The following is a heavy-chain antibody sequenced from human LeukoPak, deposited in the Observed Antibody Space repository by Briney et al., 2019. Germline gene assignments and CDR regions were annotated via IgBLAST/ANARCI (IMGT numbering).Heavy chain of an antibody. D-gene: IGHD1-26*01. CDR2: IYYSGST. CDR1: GASIINYY. V-gene: IGHV4-59*01. J-gene: IGHJ3*01. CDR3: TRVGIPHAFDV. Sequence: SETLSLTCTVSGASIINYYWGWIRQPPGKGLEWIGYIYYSGSTNYNPSLKSRVTISLDTSRTQFSLNLSSAIAADTAVYYCTRVGIPHAFDVRGQGTMVTVSS.